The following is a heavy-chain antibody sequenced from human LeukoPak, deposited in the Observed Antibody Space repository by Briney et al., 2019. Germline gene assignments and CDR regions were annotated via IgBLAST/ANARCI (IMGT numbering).Heavy chain of an antibody. Sequence: GASVKVSCKASGGTFSSYAISWVRQAPGQGLEWMGWINPNSGGTNYAQKFQGRVTMTRDTSISTAYMELSRLRSDDTAVYYCAGDFPVGEVATVTDYWGQGTLATVSS. CDR1: GGTFSSYA. J-gene: IGHJ4*02. CDR3: AGDFPVGEVATVTDY. CDR2: INPNSGGT. D-gene: IGHD5-12*01. V-gene: IGHV1-2*02.